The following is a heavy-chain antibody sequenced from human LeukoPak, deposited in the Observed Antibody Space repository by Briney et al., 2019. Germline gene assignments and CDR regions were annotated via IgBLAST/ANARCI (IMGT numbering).Heavy chain of an antibody. D-gene: IGHD3-22*01. V-gene: IGHV3-23*01. CDR1: GITLSNYG. CDR3: AKRGVVIRVILVGFHKEAYYFDS. J-gene: IGHJ4*02. Sequence: GGSLRLSCAVSGITLSNYGMSWVRQAPGKGPEWVAGISDSGGRTNYADSVKGRLTISRDNPKNTLYLQRNSLRAEDTAVYFCAKRGVVIRVILVGFHKEAYYFDSWGQGALVTVSS. CDR2: ISDSGGRT.